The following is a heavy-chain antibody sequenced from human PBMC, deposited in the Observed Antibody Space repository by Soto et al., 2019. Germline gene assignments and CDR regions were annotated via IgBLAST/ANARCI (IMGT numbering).Heavy chain of an antibody. V-gene: IGHV3-9*01. CDR1: GFTFDDYA. CDR2: ISWNSGSI. CDR3: AKDIGYCSGGSCPRQYDV. J-gene: IGHJ6*04. D-gene: IGHD2-15*01. Sequence: GGSLRLSCAASGFTFDDYAMHWVRQAPGKGLEWVSGISWNSGSIGYADSVKGRFTISRDNAKNSLYLQMNSLRAEDTALYYCAKDIGYCSGGSCPRQYDVWGKGTTVTVSS.